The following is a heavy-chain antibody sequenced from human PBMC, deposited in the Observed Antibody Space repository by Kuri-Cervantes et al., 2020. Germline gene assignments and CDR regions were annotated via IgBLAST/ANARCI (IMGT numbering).Heavy chain of an antibody. J-gene: IGHJ4*02. D-gene: IGHD4-23*01. CDR3: ARDHSPVVTAIDY. CDR1: VFTFSDYY. Sequence: GGSLRLSCAASVFTFSDYYIKWVRQAPGKGLEWVSSISSSSTIHYADSVKGRFTISRDNSKNTLYLQMNSLRAEDTAVYYCARDHSPVVTAIDYWGQGTLGTVSS. CDR2: ISSSSTI. V-gene: IGHV3-69-1*01.